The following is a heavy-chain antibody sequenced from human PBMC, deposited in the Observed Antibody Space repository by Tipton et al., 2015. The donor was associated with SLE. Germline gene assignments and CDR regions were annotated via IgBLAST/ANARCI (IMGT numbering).Heavy chain of an antibody. Sequence: TLSLTCTVSGGSISSYYWSWIRQPPGKGLEWIGYIYYSGSTNYNPSLKSRVTMSVDTSKNQFSLKLSSVTAADTAVYYCARLVDSSGYHGAFDIWGQGTMVTVSS. CDR3: ARLVDSSGYHGAFDI. D-gene: IGHD3-22*01. CDR1: GGSISSYY. V-gene: IGHV4-59*12. J-gene: IGHJ3*02. CDR2: IYYSGST.